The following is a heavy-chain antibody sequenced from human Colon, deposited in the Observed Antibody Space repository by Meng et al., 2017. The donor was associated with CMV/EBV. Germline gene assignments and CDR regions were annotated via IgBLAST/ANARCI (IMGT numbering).Heavy chain of an antibody. CDR1: GYPFTIHY. J-gene: IGHJ4*02. V-gene: IGHV1-2*02. CDR2: MNPNSGDT. CDR3: ATLSIYDSTISDF. D-gene: IGHD5/OR15-5a*01. Sequence: ASVKVSCKTSGYPFTIHYIHWVRQAPGRGLEWMGWMNPNSGDTNYAQKFQDRVEMTRDTTVNTAYLDLTSLRSADTAVYYCATLSIYDSTISDFWGQGTLVTSPQ.